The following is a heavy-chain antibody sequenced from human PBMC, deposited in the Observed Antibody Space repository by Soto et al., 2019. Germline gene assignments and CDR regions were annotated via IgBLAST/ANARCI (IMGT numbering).Heavy chain of an antibody. Sequence: GVSLRHSYAASGFTFSNYGMHGIRQAPGKGLELVSVISYDGSNKYYADSVKGRFTISRDNSKNTLYLQMNSLRAEDTAVYYCAKDQRGSLRWYQLLNDYYYYGMDVWGQGT. V-gene: IGHV3-30*18. CDR2: ISYDGSNK. CDR3: AKDQRGSLRWYQLLNDYYYYGMDV. D-gene: IGHD2-2*01. J-gene: IGHJ6*02. CDR1: GFTFSNYG.